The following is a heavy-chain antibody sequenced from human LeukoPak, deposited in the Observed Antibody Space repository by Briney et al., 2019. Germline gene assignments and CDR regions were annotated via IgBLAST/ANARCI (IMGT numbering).Heavy chain of an antibody. CDR3: ARPRYSSSWAYAFDI. D-gene: IGHD6-13*01. CDR1: GGSISSYY. Sequence: SETLSLTCTVSGGSISSYYWSWIWQPPGKGLEWIGYIYYSGSTNYNPSLKSRVTISVDTSKNQFSLKLSSVTAADTAVYYCARPRYSSSWAYAFDIWGQGTMVTVSS. CDR2: IYYSGST. J-gene: IGHJ3*02. V-gene: IGHV4-59*08.